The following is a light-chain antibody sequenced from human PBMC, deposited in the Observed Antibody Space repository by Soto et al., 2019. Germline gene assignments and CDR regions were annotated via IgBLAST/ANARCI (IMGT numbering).Light chain of an antibody. CDR3: QQYGSSPGT. CDR1: QSFSGSY. Sequence: EIVLTQAPGTLSLSPGERATLSCRASQSFSGSYVGWYQQKLGQAPRLLIYDVSSRATGIPDRFSGSGSGTDFTLTISRLEPEDFAVYYCQQYGSSPGTFGQGTKLEIK. V-gene: IGKV3-20*01. CDR2: DVS. J-gene: IGKJ2*01.